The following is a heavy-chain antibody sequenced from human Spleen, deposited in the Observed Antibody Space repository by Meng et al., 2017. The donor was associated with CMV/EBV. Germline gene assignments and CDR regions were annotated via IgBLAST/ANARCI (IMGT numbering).Heavy chain of an antibody. CDR2: IYWDDDK. CDR1: GFSLRTSGMG. Sequence: QITLKESGPTLVKPTQTLTLTCTFSGFSLRTSGMGVGWIRQPPGKALEWLALIYWDDDKRYSPSLKSRLTITKDTSKNQVVLTMTNMDPVDTATYYCAHRDYCSGGTCTFDYWGQGTLVTVSS. D-gene: IGHD2-15*01. V-gene: IGHV2-5*02. J-gene: IGHJ4*02. CDR3: AHRDYCSGGTCTFDY.